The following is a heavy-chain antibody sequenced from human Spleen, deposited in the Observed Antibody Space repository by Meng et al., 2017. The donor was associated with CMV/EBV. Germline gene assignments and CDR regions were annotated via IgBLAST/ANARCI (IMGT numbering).Heavy chain of an antibody. CDR1: GFTFSSYW. D-gene: IGHD3-10*01. CDR2: MNIDGSGT. Sequence: GGSLRLSCVASGFTFSSYWMHWVRQAPGKGLVWVSRMNIDGSGTDYADSVKGRFSISRDTSKNTLYLQMNSLRAEDTAVYYCARGGAAGYYGSGTYYNFDYWGQGTLVTVSS. J-gene: IGHJ4*02. V-gene: IGHV3-74*01. CDR3: ARGGAAGYYGSGTYYNFDY.